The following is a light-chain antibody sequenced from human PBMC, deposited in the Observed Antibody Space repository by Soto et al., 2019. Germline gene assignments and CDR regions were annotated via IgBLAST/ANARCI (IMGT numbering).Light chain of an antibody. CDR3: HQYDSWT. V-gene: IGKV3-20*01. CDR1: QNINRY. Sequence: EMGLTQSPASLSLAAGERATLSCRASQNINRYLAWYHQKPGQPPRLLIYGASSRATGIPDRFSGSGSGTDFTLTISRLEPEDFAVYYCHQYDSWTFGQGTKVDIK. J-gene: IGKJ1*01. CDR2: GAS.